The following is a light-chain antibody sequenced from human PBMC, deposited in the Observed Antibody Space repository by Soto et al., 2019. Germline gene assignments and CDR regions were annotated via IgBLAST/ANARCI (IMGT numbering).Light chain of an antibody. V-gene: IGLV4-69*01. J-gene: IGLJ3*02. CDR1: SGHSDYA. CDR2: VNSDGSH. CDR3: QTWGPGIVV. Sequence: QPVLTQSPSASASLGASVMLTCTLSSGHSDYAIAWHQQQPEKGPRYLMKVNSDGSHSKGDGIPDRFSGSSSGAERYLTISSLQSADEADYHCQTWGPGIVVFGGGTKLTVL.